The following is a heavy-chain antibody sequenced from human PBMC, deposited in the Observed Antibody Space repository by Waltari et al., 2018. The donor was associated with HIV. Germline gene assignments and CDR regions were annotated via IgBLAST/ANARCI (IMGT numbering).Heavy chain of an antibody. Sequence: EVLLVESGGGLGKHGGSLSLSCAASGFPFSAAWMSWARQAPGKGLEWVGRIKGNTDGGTTNYAAPVKGRFTISRDDSKTTLYLEMNSLKTEDTAVYYCTTVGGGTRDYWGQGTLITVSS. D-gene: IGHD3-16*01. CDR1: GFPFSAAW. V-gene: IGHV3-15*01. CDR3: TTVGGGTRDY. CDR2: IKGNTDGGTT. J-gene: IGHJ4*02.